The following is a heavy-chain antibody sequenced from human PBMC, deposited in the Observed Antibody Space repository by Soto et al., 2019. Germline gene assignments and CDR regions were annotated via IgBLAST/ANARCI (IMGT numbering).Heavy chain of an antibody. Sequence: GASVKVSCKASGYTFTNYGIHWVRQAPGQRLEWMGWINAGNGDTKYSENFQGRVTITRDTSASTVYLDLSSLSSEDTAFYYCARTGQRGSYDYWGQGTLVTVSS. J-gene: IGHJ4*02. V-gene: IGHV1-3*01. CDR2: INAGNGDT. D-gene: IGHD2-8*02. CDR1: GYTFTNYG. CDR3: ARTGQRGSYDY.